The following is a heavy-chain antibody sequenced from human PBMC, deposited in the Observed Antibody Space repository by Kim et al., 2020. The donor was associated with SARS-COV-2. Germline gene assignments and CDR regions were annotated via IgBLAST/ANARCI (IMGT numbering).Heavy chain of an antibody. D-gene: IGHD6-13*01. CDR1: GYSFTSYW. Sequence: GESLKISCKGSGYSFTSYWIGWVRQMPGKGLEWMGIIYPGDSYTRYSPSFQGQVTISADKSISTAYLQWSSLKASDTAMYYCARTGYSSTGYGDYYYYMDGWGKGTTVTVSS. V-gene: IGHV5-51*01. CDR2: IYPGDSYT. CDR3: ARTGYSSTGYGDYYYYMDG. J-gene: IGHJ6*03.